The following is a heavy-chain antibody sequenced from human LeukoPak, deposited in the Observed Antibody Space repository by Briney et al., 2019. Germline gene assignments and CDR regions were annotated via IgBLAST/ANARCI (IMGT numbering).Heavy chain of an antibody. Sequence: TASETLSLTCTVSGDSIFSSTYYWGWIRQPPGKGLEWIGSIFHSGSTYYNPSLKSRVTISVDTSNNQLSLRLWPVTASDTAVYYCARLYQGKRPPDYWGQGTLVTVSS. V-gene: IGHV4-39*01. CDR1: GDSIFSSTYY. D-gene: IGHD6-25*01. CDR3: ARLYQGKRPPDY. CDR2: IFHSGST. J-gene: IGHJ4*02.